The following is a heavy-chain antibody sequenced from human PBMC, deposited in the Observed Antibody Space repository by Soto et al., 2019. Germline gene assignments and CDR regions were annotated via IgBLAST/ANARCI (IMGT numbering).Heavy chain of an antibody. D-gene: IGHD6-13*01. CDR2: IYYSGST. V-gene: IGHV4-39*01. CDR3: ARLGGSSWAVYAFDT. Sequence: SETLSLTCTVSGGSISSSSYYWGWIRQPPGKGLEWIGSIYYSGSTYYNPSLKSRVTISVDTSKNQFSLKLSSVTAADTAVYYCARLGGSSWAVYAFDTWGQGTMVTVSS. J-gene: IGHJ3*02. CDR1: GGSISSSSYY.